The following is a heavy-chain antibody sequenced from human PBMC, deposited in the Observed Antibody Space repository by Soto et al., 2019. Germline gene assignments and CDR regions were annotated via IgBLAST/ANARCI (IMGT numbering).Heavy chain of an antibody. V-gene: IGHV4-4*02. D-gene: IGHD3-22*01. CDR3: ARVDSSAKYYFY. CDR2: IYHSGST. CDR1: SGSISSSNW. J-gene: IGHJ4*02. Sequence: SETLSLTCAVSSGSISSSNWWSWVRQPPGKGLEWIGEIYHSGSTNYNPSLKSRVTISVDKSKNQFSLKLSSVTAADTAVYYCARVDSSAKYYFYWGQGTLVTVSS.